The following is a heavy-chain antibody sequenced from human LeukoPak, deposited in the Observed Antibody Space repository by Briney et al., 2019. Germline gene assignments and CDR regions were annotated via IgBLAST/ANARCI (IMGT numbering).Heavy chain of an antibody. CDR1: GGSISSYY. Sequence: SETLSLTCTVSGGSISSYYWSWIRQPPGKGLEWIGYIDYSGSTNYIPSLKSRVTISVDTSKNQFSLKLSSVTAADTAVYYCARSRSGYYPWGQGNLVTVSS. CDR3: ARSRSGYYP. V-gene: IGHV4-59*01. D-gene: IGHD3-22*01. J-gene: IGHJ5*02. CDR2: IDYSGST.